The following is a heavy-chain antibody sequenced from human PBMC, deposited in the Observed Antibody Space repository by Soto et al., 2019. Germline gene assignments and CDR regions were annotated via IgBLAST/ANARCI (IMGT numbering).Heavy chain of an antibody. Sequence: PGGSLRLSCASSGFTFSSYAMHWVRQAPGKGLEWVAVISYDGSNKYYADSVKGRFTISRDNSKNTLYLQMNSLRAEDTAVYYCARAGRHCSSTSCYLGWFDPWGQGT. V-gene: IGHV3-30-3*01. CDR1: GFTFSSYA. D-gene: IGHD2-2*01. CDR3: ARAGRHCSSTSCYLGWFDP. J-gene: IGHJ5*02. CDR2: ISYDGSNK.